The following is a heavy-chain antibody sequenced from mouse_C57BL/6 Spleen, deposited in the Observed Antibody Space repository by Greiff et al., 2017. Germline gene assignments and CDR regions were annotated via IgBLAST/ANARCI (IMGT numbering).Heavy chain of an antibody. CDR1: GYTFTSYW. CDR3: ASRLSGPVWGSMDY. Sequence: QVQLQQSGAELVKPGASVKLSCKASGYTFTSYWMQWVKQRPGQGLEWIGEIDPSDSYTNYNQKFKGKATLTVDTSSSTAYMQLSSLTSEDSAVYYCASRLSGPVWGSMDYWGQGTSVTVSS. D-gene: IGHD2-10*02. V-gene: IGHV1-50*01. CDR2: IDPSDSYT. J-gene: IGHJ4*01.